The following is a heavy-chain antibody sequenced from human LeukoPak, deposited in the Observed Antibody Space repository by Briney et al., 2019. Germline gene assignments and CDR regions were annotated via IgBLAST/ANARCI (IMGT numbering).Heavy chain of an antibody. D-gene: IGHD6-19*01. CDR1: GFTFSSYG. V-gene: IGHV3-30*03. J-gene: IGHJ4*02. CDR2: ILYDVINK. Sequence: GRSLRLSCAASGFTFSSYGMHWVRQAPGKGLEWGAVILYDVINKYYADSVKGLFTISRDNSKNTLYLQMNSLRAEDTAVYFCARCRFSCCWVFDYWGQGTLVTVSS. CDR3: ARCRFSCCWVFDY.